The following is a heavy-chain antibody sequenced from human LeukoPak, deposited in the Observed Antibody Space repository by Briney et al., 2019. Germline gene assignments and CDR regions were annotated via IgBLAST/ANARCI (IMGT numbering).Heavy chain of an antibody. CDR1: GYSFTNYW. CDR2: IHPTDSDT. V-gene: IGHV5-51*01. Sequence: GESLKISCKGSGYSFTNYWIGWVRQMPGRGLEWMGIIHPTDSDTRYSPSFQGQVTFSVDKSISTAYLQWSSLKASDTAMYYCARWDDSSGYYYYWGQGTLVTVSS. D-gene: IGHD3-22*01. J-gene: IGHJ4*02. CDR3: ARWDDSSGYYYY.